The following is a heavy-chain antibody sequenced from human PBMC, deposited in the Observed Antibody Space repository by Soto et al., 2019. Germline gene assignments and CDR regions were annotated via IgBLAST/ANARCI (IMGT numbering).Heavy chain of an antibody. CDR3: VHRRNYGDFDY. D-gene: IGHD2-21*01. CDR1: GFSLSTSGVG. V-gene: IGHV2-5*02. J-gene: IGHJ4*02. CDR2: IFWDDDK. Sequence: GPTLVXXXQTLTLTCSFSGFSLSTSGVGVGWIRQPPGKALEWLALIFWDDDKRYSPSLESRVTITKDTSNNQVVLTMTNVDPVDTAAYYCVHRRNYGDFDYWGLGTLVTVSS.